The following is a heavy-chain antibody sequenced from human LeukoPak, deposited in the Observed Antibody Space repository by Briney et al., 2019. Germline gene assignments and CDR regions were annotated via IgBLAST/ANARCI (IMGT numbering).Heavy chain of an antibody. CDR2: ISYDGNNE. D-gene: IGHD6-13*01. Sequence: GGSLRLSCAASGFTFSSYSMHWVRQAPGKGLEWVAVISYDGNNEHYADSVKGRFTISRDNPWNTLYLRMNSLRPEDTAVYYCARGGVQRLTTAHDYWGQGTLVTVSS. CDR1: GFTFSSYS. CDR3: ARGGVQRLTTAHDY. V-gene: IGHV3-30-3*01. J-gene: IGHJ4*02.